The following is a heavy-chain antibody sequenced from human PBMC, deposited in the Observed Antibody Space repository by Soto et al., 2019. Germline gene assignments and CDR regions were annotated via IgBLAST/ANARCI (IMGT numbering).Heavy chain of an antibody. CDR1: GFTFSSYS. J-gene: IGHJ6*02. D-gene: IGHD3-3*01. CDR3: ARYDFWSGRYGMDV. Sequence: GGSLRLSCAASGFTFSSYSMNWVRQAPGKGLEWVSSISSSRSYIYYADSVKGRFTISRDNAKNSLYLQMNSLRAEDTAVYYCARYDFWSGRYGMDVWGQGTTVTVSS. CDR2: ISSSRSYI. V-gene: IGHV3-21*01.